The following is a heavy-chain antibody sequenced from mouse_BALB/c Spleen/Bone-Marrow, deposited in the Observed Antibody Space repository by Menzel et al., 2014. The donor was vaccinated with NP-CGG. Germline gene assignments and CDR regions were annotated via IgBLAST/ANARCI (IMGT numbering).Heavy chain of an antibody. J-gene: IGHJ2*01. CDR3: ARDRGLTYFDY. Sequence: EVHLVESGGGLVRPGGSLRLSCAPSGFTFTDYYMSWVRQPPGKALEWLGFIRNKANGYTTEYSASVKGRFTISRDNSQSILYLQMNTLRAEDSATYYCARDRGLTYFDYWGQGTTLTVSS. D-gene: IGHD2-4*01. CDR1: GFTFTDYY. V-gene: IGHV7-3*02. CDR2: IRNKANGYTT.